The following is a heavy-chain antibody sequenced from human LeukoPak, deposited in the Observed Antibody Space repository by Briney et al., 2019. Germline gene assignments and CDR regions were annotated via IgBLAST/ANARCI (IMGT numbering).Heavy chain of an antibody. CDR3: AKDSNYDSSGYQDY. D-gene: IGHD3-22*01. CDR2: ISWNSGSI. J-gene: IGHJ4*02. CDR1: GGSISSYY. Sequence: LSLTCSVSGGSISSYYWSWIRQAPGKGLEWVSGISWNSGSIGYADSVKGRFTISRDNAKNSLYLQMNSLRAEDTALYYCAKDSNYDSSGYQDYWGQGTLVTVSS. V-gene: IGHV3-9*01.